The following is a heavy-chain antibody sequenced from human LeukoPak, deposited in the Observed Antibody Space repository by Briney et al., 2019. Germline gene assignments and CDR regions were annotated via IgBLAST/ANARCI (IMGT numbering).Heavy chain of an antibody. CDR2: MYTGGTT. Sequence: PGGSLRLSCAASGFTFSTYTMNWVRQAPGKGLEWVSAMYTGGTTYYADSVKGRFTISRDNSRNTLFLHMSSLRADDTAVYYCAKDEATSGGGLASWGQGTLVTVSS. CDR3: AKDEATSGGGLAS. V-gene: IGHV3-53*01. CDR1: GFTFSTYT. J-gene: IGHJ4*02. D-gene: IGHD3-16*01.